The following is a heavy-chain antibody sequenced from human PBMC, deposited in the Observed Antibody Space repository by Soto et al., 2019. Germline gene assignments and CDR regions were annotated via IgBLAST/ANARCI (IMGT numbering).Heavy chain of an antibody. CDR1: GGSINSYY. CDR3: ARTYGSGSYYNY. J-gene: IGHJ4*02. V-gene: IGHV4-4*07. CDR2: IYSTGNT. Sequence: NPSETLSLTCSVSGGSINSYYLSWIRQPAGKGLEWIGRIYSTGNTNYNPSLKSRAAISVDTSKNQFSLKLSSVTAADTAVYYCARTYGSGSYYNYWGQGTLVTVYS. D-gene: IGHD3-10*01.